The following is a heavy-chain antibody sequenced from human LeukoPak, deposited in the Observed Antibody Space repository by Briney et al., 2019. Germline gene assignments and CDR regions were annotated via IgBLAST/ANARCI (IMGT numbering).Heavy chain of an antibody. CDR2: ISGSGGST. V-gene: IGHV3-23*01. CDR3: ANRPSGSYFLQ. CDR1: GFTFSSYA. Sequence: PGGSLKLSCAASGFTFSSYAMSWVRQAPGKGLEWVSVISGSGGSTYYADSVKGRFTISRDNSKNTLYLQMNSLRAEDTAVYYCANRPSGSYFLQWGQGTLVTVSS. J-gene: IGHJ4*02. D-gene: IGHD1-26*01.